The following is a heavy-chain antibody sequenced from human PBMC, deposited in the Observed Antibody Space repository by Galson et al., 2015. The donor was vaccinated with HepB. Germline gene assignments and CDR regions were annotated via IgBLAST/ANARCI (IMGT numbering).Heavy chain of an antibody. CDR2: IIPIFGTA. CDR1: GGTFSSYA. Sequence: SVKVSCKASGGTFSSYAISWVRQAPGQGLEWMGGIIPIFGTANYAQKFQGRVTITADKSTSTAYMELSSLRSEDTAVYYCARGDDYAGWYFDLWGRGTLVTVSS. V-gene: IGHV1-69*06. CDR3: ARGDDYAGWYFDL. J-gene: IGHJ2*01. D-gene: IGHD3-16*01.